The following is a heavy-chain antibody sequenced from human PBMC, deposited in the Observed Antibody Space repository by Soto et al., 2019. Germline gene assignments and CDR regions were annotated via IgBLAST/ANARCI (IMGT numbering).Heavy chain of an antibody. D-gene: IGHD5-12*01. J-gene: IGHJ6*02. CDR1: GYTFTGYY. V-gene: IGHV1-2*04. CDR3: ASDLRKSRKTLATIYYGMDV. Sequence: ASVKVSCKASGYTFTGYYMHWVRQAPGQGLEWMGWINPNSGGTNYAQKFQGWVTMTRDTSISTAYMELSRLRSDDTAVYYCASDLRKSRKTLATIYYGMDVWGQGTTVTVSS. CDR2: INPNSGGT.